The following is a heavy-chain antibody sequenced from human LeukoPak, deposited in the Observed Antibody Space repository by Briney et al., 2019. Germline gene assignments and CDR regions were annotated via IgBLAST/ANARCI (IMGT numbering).Heavy chain of an antibody. J-gene: IGHJ4*02. CDR1: GFTLSNYW. D-gene: IGHD3-10*01. CDR3: AKRPFGESNFDY. V-gene: IGHV3-23*01. CDR2: ISGSGGST. Sequence: GGSLRLSCAASGFTLSNYWMHWVRQAPGKGLEWVSAISGSGGSTYYADSVKGRFTISRDNSKNTLYLQMNSLRAEDTAVYYCAKRPFGESNFDYWGQGTLVTVSS.